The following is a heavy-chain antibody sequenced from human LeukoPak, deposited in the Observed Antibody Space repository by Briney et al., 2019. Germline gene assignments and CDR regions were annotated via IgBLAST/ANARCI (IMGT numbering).Heavy chain of an antibody. CDR1: GGSFSGYY. D-gene: IGHD6-6*01. CDR2: INHSGST. Sequence: SETLSLTCAVYGGSFSGYYWSWIRQPPGKGLEWIGEINHSGSTNYNPSLKSRVTISVDTSKNQFPLKLSSVTAADTAVYYCARGWIAARQPIDYWGQGTLVTVSS. CDR3: ARGWIAARQPIDY. V-gene: IGHV4-34*01. J-gene: IGHJ4*02.